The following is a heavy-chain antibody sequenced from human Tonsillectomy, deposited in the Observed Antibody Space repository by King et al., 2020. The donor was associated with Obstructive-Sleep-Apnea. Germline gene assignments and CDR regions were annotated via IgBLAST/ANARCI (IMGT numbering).Heavy chain of an antibody. D-gene: IGHD3-3*02. CDR2: ISSSRSTI. CDR1: GFTFSSYS. Sequence: VQLVESGGGLVQPGGSLRLSCAASGFTFSSYSMNWVRQAPGKGLEWVSYISSSRSTIYYADSVKGRFTISRDNAKNSLYLQMNSLRAEDTAVYYCARAVGLLEAFDYWGQGTLVTVSS. J-gene: IGHJ4*02. CDR3: ARAVGLLEAFDY. V-gene: IGHV3-48*04.